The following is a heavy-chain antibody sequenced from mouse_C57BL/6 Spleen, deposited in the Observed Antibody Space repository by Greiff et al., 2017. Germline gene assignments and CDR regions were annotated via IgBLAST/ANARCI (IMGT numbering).Heavy chain of an antibody. Sequence: QVQLQQSGAELVKPGASVKMSCKASGYTFTSYWITWVKQRPGQGLEWIGDIYPGSGSTNYNEKFKSKATLTVDTSSSTAYLQLSSLTSEDSAVYYGARRGDYDYGYAMDYWGQGTSVTVSA. J-gene: IGHJ4*01. D-gene: IGHD2-4*01. V-gene: IGHV1-55*01. CDR2: IYPGSGST. CDR1: GYTFTSYW. CDR3: ARRGDYDYGYAMDY.